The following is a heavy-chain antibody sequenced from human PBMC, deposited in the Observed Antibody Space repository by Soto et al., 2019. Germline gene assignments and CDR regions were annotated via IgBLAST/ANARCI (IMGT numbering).Heavy chain of an antibody. V-gene: IGHV4-30-2*01. D-gene: IGHD4-17*01. Sequence: PSETLSLTCAVSGGSISSGGYSWSWIRQPPGKGLEWIGYIYHSGSTYYNPSFKSRVTISVDRSKNQFSLKLSSVTAADTAVYYCARAAVKYNWFDPWGQGTLVTVSS. J-gene: IGHJ5*02. CDR3: ARAAVKYNWFDP. CDR1: GGSISSGGYS. CDR2: IYHSGST.